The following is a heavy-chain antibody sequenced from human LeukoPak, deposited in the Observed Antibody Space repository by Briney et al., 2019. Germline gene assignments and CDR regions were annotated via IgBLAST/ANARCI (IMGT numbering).Heavy chain of an antibody. CDR1: GYTFTSYG. D-gene: IGHD5-24*01. CDR3: ARVALRDGYNSRGLYYFDY. Sequence: ASVKVSCKASGYTFTSYGISWVRQAPGQGLEWMGWISAYNGNTNYAQKLQGRVTMTTDTSTSTAYMELRSLRSDDTAVYYCARVALRDGYNSRGLYYFDYWGQGTLVTVSS. CDR2: ISAYNGNT. J-gene: IGHJ4*02. V-gene: IGHV1-18*01.